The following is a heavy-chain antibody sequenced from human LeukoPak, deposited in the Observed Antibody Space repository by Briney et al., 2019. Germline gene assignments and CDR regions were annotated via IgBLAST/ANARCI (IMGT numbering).Heavy chain of an antibody. Sequence: SETLSLTCTVSGGSISSYYWSWIRPPPGKGLEWIGYIYYSGSTNYNPSLKSRVTIPVDTSKNQFSLKLSSVTAADTAVYYCARSSRAPGGYYDNSGPFDYWGQGTLVTVSS. V-gene: IGHV4-59*08. CDR3: ARSSRAPGGYYDNSGPFDY. J-gene: IGHJ4*02. D-gene: IGHD3-22*01. CDR2: IYYSGST. CDR1: GGSISSYY.